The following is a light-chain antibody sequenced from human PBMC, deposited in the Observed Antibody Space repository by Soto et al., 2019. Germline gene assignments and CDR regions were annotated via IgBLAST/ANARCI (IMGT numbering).Light chain of an antibody. CDR1: QSISSSY. Sequence: IVLTQSPGTLSLSPGESATLSCRASQSISSSYLAWYQQKPGQAPRLLIHGASTRATGFPARFSGWGSGTDFTLTVSSLQSEDFAVYYCQQYNNWPWTFGQGTKVDIK. V-gene: IGKV3-15*01. CDR2: GAS. J-gene: IGKJ1*01. CDR3: QQYNNWPWT.